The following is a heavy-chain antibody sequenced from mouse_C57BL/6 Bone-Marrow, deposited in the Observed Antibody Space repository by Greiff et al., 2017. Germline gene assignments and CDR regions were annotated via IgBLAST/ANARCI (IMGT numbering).Heavy chain of an antibody. Sequence: EVKVVESGGDLVKPGGSLKLSCAASGFTFSSYGMSWVRQTPDKRLEWVATISSGGSYTYYPDSVKGRFTISRDNAKNTLYLQMSSLKSEDTAMYYFARPNWAWFAYWGQGTLVTVSA. CDR1: GFTFSSYG. J-gene: IGHJ3*01. D-gene: IGHD4-1*01. CDR2: ISSGGSYT. V-gene: IGHV5-6*01. CDR3: ARPNWAWFAY.